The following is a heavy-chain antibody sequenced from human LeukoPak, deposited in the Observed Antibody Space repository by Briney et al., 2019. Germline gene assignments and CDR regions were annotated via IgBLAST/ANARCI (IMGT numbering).Heavy chain of an antibody. J-gene: IGHJ3*02. V-gene: IGHV4-59*01. CDR2: IYYSGST. Sequence: SETLSLTCTVSGGSISSYYWSWIRQPPGKGLEWIGYIYYSGSTNYNPSLKSRVTISVDTSKNQFSLKLSSVTAADTAVYYCARDSTTYSPGAFDTWGQGTMVTVSS. CDR1: GGSISSYY. CDR3: ARDSTTYSPGAFDT. D-gene: IGHD1-1*01.